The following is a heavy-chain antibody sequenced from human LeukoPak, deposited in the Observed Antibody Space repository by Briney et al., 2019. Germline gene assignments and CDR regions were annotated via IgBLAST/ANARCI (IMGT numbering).Heavy chain of an antibody. CDR3: ARSPLQKYSSRGLMDV. J-gene: IGHJ6*02. CDR1: GFTFSDCY. V-gene: IGHV3-11*04. D-gene: IGHD6-13*01. CDR2: ISSSGSTI. Sequence: GGSLRLSCAASGFTFSDCYMSWIRQAPGKGLEWVSYISSSGSTIYYADSVKGRFTISRDNAKNSLYLQMNSLRAEDTAVYYCARSPLQKYSSRGLMDVWGQGTTVTVSS.